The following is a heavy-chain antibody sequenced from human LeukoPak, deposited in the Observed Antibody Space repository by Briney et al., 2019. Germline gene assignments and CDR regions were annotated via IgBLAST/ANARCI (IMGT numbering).Heavy chain of an antibody. Sequence: GASLRLACAASGFIFSNCAMSWVRQAPGKGLEWVSAIGGRVRATYYADSVKGRFTVSRDDPKNTLYLQMNTPSVEDTALSYCAKWGDSYIFTGYYDSDYWGHGTLVTVSS. CDR1: GFIFSNCA. V-gene: IGHV3-23*01. J-gene: IGHJ4*01. CDR3: AKWGDSYIFTGYYDSDY. CDR2: IGGRVRAT. D-gene: IGHD3-9*01.